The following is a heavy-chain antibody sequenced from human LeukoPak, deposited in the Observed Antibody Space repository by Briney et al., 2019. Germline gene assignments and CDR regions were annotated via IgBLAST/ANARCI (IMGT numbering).Heavy chain of an antibody. CDR2: TYYRSKLYN. Sequence: SQTLSLTCAISGDSVSINNAAWNWIRQSPSRGLEWLGRTYYRSKLYNDYAVSVKSRITINPDTSKNQFSLQLISVTPEDTAVYYCARGVGVAGLKAFDIWGQGTMVTVSS. V-gene: IGHV6-1*01. D-gene: IGHD6-19*01. CDR3: ARGVGVAGLKAFDI. J-gene: IGHJ3*02. CDR1: GDSVSINNAA.